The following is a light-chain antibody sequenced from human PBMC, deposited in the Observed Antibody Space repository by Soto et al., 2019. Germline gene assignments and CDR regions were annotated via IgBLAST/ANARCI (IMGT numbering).Light chain of an antibody. J-gene: IGLJ2*01. Sequence: QSVLTQPPSASGTPGQTIAISCSGGSSNIGSHTVNWYQQLPGTALRLLIYSNTQRPSGVPDRFSGSKSGTSASLAISGLQSEYEGDYYCAAWDDSLNGVVFGGGTKVTVL. V-gene: IGLV1-44*01. CDR1: SSNIGSHT. CDR2: SNT. CDR3: AAWDDSLNGVV.